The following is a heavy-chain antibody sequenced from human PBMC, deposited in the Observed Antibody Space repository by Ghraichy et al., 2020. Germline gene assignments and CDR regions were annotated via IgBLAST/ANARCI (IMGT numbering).Heavy chain of an antibody. CDR3: AGGNWVFDF. D-gene: IGHD1-1*01. CDR2: IYGRGNT. V-gene: IGHV3-66*01. J-gene: IGHJ4*02. CDR1: DFSVSRYY. Sequence: GGSLRLSCAVSDFSVSRYYVGWVRQAPGKGLEWISVIYGRGNTYYADSLKDRFIVSRDNSRNTLHLQISSLIAEDTALYFCAGGNWVFDFWGQGTLVTVSS.